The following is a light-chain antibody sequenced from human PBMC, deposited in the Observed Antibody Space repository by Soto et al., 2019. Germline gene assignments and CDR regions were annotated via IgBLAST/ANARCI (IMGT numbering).Light chain of an antibody. CDR3: STWDDSLNGWV. V-gene: IGLV1-44*01. CDR1: ISNIGKDT. Sequence: QSVLTQPPSVSGTPGLRVNLSCSGGISNIGKDTVNWYQQLPGTAPKLLMFNDDKRPSGVPDRFSGSRSGTSASLAISGLQSDDEAVYLCSTWDDSLNGWVFGGGTKVTVL. J-gene: IGLJ3*02. CDR2: NDD.